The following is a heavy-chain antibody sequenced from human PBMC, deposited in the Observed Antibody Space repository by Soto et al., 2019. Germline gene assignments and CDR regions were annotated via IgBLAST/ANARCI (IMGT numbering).Heavy chain of an antibody. CDR2: INHSGST. Sequence: KPSETLSLTCAVYGGSSSGYYRSWIRQPPGKGLEWIGEINHSGSTNYNPSLKSRVTISVDTSKNQFSLKLSSVTAADTAVYYCARDQGRSITCQLDYWGQGTLVTVSS. J-gene: IGHJ4*02. CDR1: GGSSSGYY. CDR3: ARDQGRSITCQLDY. D-gene: IGHD2-2*01. V-gene: IGHV4-34*01.